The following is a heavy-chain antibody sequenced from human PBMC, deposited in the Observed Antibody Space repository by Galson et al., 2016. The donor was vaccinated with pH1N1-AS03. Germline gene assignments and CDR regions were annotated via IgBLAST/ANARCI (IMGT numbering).Heavy chain of an antibody. D-gene: IGHD2-2*01. CDR1: GFSIRDHW. CDR2: IKEDGSEK. V-gene: IGHV3-7*03. Sequence: SLRLSCAASGFSIRDHWMGWFRQAPSKGLEWVTEIKEDGSEKHDVDSVKGRFIISRDNAKNSLYLQMNSLRSDDTAVYYCARDLGYCTTTGCQREWFDPWGQGTPVTVSS. J-gene: IGHJ5*02. CDR3: ARDLGYCTTTGCQREWFDP.